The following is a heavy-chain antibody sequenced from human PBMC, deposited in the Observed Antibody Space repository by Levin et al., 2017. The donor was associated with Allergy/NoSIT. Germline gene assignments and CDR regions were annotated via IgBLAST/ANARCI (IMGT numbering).Heavy chain of an antibody. J-gene: IGHJ5*02. D-gene: IGHD4-23*01. CDR3: TRDLIYGGGNWFDP. V-gene: IGHV3-49*03. Sequence: HPGGSLRLSCTASGFTFGDYAMTWFRQAPGKGLEWVGFIRSKAYGGTTDYAASVKGRFTISRDDSKSVAYLQMNSLKTEDTAVYYCTRDLIYGGGNWFDPWGQGTLVTVSS. CDR1: GFTFGDYA. CDR2: IRSKAYGGTT.